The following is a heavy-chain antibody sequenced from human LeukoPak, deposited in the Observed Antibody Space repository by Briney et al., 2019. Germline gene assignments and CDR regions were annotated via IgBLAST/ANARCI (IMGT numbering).Heavy chain of an antibody. CDR3: ASPQNTYYYGSGANDAFDI. Sequence: GASVKVSCKASGYTFTSYDINWVRQAPGQGLEWMGWINPNSGGTNYAQKFQGRVTMTRDTSISTAYMELSRLRSDDTAVYYCASPQNTYYYGSGANDAFDIWGQGTMVTVSS. V-gene: IGHV1-2*02. J-gene: IGHJ3*02. D-gene: IGHD3-10*01. CDR2: INPNSGGT. CDR1: GYTFTSYD.